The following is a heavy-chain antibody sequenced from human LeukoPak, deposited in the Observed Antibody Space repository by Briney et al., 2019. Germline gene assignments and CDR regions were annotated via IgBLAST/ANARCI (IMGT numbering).Heavy chain of an antibody. V-gene: IGHV3-23*01. D-gene: IGHD3-10*01. CDR3: AKDLLYGSGSYSWGVFDY. CDR2: ISGSGDST. Sequence: GGSLRLSCAASGFTFSSYAMSWVSQAPGKGLEWVSGISGSGDSTVYADSVKGRFTISRDNSRSTLYLQMNTLRADDTAVYYCAKDLLYGSGSYSWGVFDYWGQGTLVTVSS. J-gene: IGHJ4*02. CDR1: GFTFSSYA.